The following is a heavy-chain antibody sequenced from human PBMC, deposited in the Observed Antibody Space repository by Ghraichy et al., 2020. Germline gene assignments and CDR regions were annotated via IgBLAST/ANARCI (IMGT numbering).Heavy chain of an antibody. CDR3: ASGRGYN. Sequence: GSLRLSCAASGFNVSSNYMNWVRQAPGKGLEWVSVIYTGENTYYADSVKGRFTISRDTSKNTLYLQMNSLRAEDTAVYYCASGRGYNWGQGTLVTVSS. D-gene: IGHD5-12*01. V-gene: IGHV3-53*01. J-gene: IGHJ4*02. CDR1: GFNVSSNY. CDR2: IYTGENT.